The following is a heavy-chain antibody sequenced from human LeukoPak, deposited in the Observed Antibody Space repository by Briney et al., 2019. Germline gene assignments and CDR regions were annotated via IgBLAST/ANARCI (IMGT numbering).Heavy chain of an antibody. CDR3: ATKNYDILTGYGDFDY. CDR1: GSTFSSYG. V-gene: IGHV3-30*03. CDR2: ISYDGSNK. Sequence: PGRSLRLSCAASGSTFSSYGMHWVRQAPGKGLEWVAVISYDGSNKYYADSVKGRFTISRDNSKNTLYLQMNSLRAEDTAVYYCATKNYDILTGYGDFDYWGQGTLVTVSS. D-gene: IGHD3-9*01. J-gene: IGHJ4*02.